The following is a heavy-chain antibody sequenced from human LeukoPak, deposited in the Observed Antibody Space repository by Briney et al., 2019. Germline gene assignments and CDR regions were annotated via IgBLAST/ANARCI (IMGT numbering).Heavy chain of an antibody. D-gene: IGHD2-15*01. CDR3: TTDTWYSAGH. J-gene: IGHJ4*02. CDR1: GFTFSSYA. Sequence: GGSLRLSCAASGFTFSSYALSWVRQAPGKGLVWVSAISDSGGSTSYADSVKGRFTISRDNSKNTLYLQMNSLRAEDTAIYYCTTDTWYSAGHWGQGTLVTVSS. V-gene: IGHV3-23*01. CDR2: ISDSGGST.